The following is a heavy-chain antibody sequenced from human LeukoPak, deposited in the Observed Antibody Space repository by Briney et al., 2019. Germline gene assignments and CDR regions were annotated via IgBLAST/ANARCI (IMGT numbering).Heavy chain of an antibody. CDR3: AKVRSGWSRAGPQPYYFDY. CDR1: GFTFSSYA. CDR2: ISDSGGST. D-gene: IGHD6-19*01. V-gene: IGHV3-23*01. Sequence: PGGSLRLSCAASGFTFSSYAMSWVRQAPGKGLEWVSAISDSGGSTYYADSVKGRFTISRDNSKNTLYLQMNSLRAEDTAVYYCAKVRSGWSRAGPQPYYFDYWGQGTLVTVSS. J-gene: IGHJ4*02.